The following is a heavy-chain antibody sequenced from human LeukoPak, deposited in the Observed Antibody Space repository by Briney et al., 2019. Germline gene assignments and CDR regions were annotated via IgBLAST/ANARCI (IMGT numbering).Heavy chain of an antibody. CDR3: ARASNFWSGYYSSYYFDY. CDR2: IYYSGST. Sequence: SETLSLTCTVSGGSISSGGYYWSWIRQHPGKGLEWIGYIYYSGSTYYNPSLKSRVTISVDTSKNQFPLKLSSVTAADTAVYYCARASNFWSGYYSSYYFDYWGQGTLVTVSS. CDR1: GGSISSGGYY. V-gene: IGHV4-31*03. J-gene: IGHJ4*02. D-gene: IGHD3-3*01.